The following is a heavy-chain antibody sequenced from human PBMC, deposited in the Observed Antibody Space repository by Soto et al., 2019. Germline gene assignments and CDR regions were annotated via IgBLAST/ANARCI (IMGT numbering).Heavy chain of an antibody. Sequence: QVQLQESGPGLVKPSQTLSLSCNVSGGSISSGDYYWSWIRQRPGKGLEWIGYISDSGSTYYNPSLKSRVIISVDASKNQCSLKLNSVTAADTAVYYCARDRGDLGSGMDVWGQGTTVTVSS. D-gene: IGHD7-27*01. V-gene: IGHV4-31*03. J-gene: IGHJ6*02. CDR1: GGSISSGDYY. CDR3: ARDRGDLGSGMDV. CDR2: ISDSGST.